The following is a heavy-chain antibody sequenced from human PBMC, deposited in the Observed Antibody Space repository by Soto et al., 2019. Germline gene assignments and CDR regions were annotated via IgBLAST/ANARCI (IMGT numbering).Heavy chain of an antibody. Sequence: LRLSCSASGFTFSSYAMHWVHQAPGKGLEWVAVISYDGSNKYYADSVKGRFTISRDNSKDTLYLQMNSLRAEDTAVYYCAREGYSGYDTIFDYWGQGTLVTVSS. CDR3: AREGYSGYDTIFDY. J-gene: IGHJ4*02. D-gene: IGHD5-12*01. V-gene: IGHV3-30-3*01. CDR1: GFTFSSYA. CDR2: ISYDGSNK.